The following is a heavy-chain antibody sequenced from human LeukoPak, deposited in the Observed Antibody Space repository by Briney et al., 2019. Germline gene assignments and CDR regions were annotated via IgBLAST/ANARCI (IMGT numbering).Heavy chain of an antibody. CDR3: ARDLGGYSYGGGLDY. J-gene: IGHJ4*02. CDR2: IYYSGST. Sequence: PSETLSLTCTVSGGSISSYYWSWIRQPPGKGLEWIGYIYYSGSTNYNPPLKSRVTISVDTSKNQFSLKLSSVTAADTAVYYCARDLGGYSYGGGLDYWGQGTLVTVSS. V-gene: IGHV4-59*01. D-gene: IGHD5-18*01. CDR1: GGSISSYY.